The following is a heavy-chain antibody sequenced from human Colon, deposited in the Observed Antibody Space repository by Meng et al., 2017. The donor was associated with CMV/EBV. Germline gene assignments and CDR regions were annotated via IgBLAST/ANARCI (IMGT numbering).Heavy chain of an antibody. CDR2: IRHDGNTQ. CDR1: GFPISSFG. V-gene: IGHV3-30*02. CDR3: AKEGVEIEPFFDY. D-gene: IGHD1-1*01. J-gene: IGHJ4*02. Sequence: AAGFPISSFGMHWVRQAPGRGLEWMAYIRHDGNTQYYADSLKGRFTVSRDNSKNTVYLQMDSLRVDDTAVYYCAKEGVEIEPFFDYWGQGTLVTVSS.